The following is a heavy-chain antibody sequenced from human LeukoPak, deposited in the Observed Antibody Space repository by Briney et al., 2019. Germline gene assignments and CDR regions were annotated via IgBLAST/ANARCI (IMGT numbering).Heavy chain of an antibody. CDR2: MNPNSGNT. CDR1: GYTFTSYD. Sequence: GASVKVSCKASGYTFTSYDINWVRQATGQGLEWMGWMNPNSGNTGYAQKFQGRVTMTRNTSISTAYMELSSLRSEDTAVYYCATTIGPHDAFDIWGQGTMVTVSS. D-gene: IGHD2-15*01. CDR3: ATTIGPHDAFDI. V-gene: IGHV1-8*01. J-gene: IGHJ3*02.